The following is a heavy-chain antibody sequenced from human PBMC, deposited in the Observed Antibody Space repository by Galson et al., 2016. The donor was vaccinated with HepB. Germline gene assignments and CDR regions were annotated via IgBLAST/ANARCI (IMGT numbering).Heavy chain of an antibody. CDR2: ISSSGSSI. Sequence: SLRLSCAASGFTFSDYYMSWIRQAPGKGLEWISYISSSGSSIDYADSVKGRFTISRDNAKDSLHLQMNSLRADDTAMCYCARDPLALVVPSGITWGQGTLVSVSS. D-gene: IGHD2-2*01. J-gene: IGHJ4*02. CDR3: ARDPLALVVPSGIT. V-gene: IGHV3-11*01. CDR1: GFTFSDYY.